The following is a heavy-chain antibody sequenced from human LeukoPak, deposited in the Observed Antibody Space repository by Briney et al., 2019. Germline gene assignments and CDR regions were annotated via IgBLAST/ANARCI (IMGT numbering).Heavy chain of an antibody. D-gene: IGHD2-2*01. V-gene: IGHV4-59*08. J-gene: IGHJ6*02. CDR1: GGSISSYY. CDR3: ARSQRKRTNYYYYGMDV. CDR2: IYYSGST. Sequence: SETLPLTCTVSGGSISSYYWSWIRQPPGKGLEWIGYIYYSGSTNYNPSLKSRVTISVDTSKNQFSLKLSSVTAADTAVYYCARSQRKRTNYYYYGMDVWGQGTTVTVSS.